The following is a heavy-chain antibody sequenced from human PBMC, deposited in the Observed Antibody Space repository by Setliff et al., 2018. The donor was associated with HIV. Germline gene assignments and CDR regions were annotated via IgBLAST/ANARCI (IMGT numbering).Heavy chain of an antibody. Sequence: SETLSLTCTVSGDSMRDYYGSWLRQPAGKGLEWIGRIFPSGTTDYNPSLKSRVTMSIDKSKDQFSLNLKSVTAADTAAYFCARDRSNYGSGSSAYNWFDPWGQGNQVTVSS. CDR1: GDSMRDYY. CDR2: IFPSGTT. CDR3: ARDRSNYGSGSSAYNWFDP. D-gene: IGHD3-10*01. J-gene: IGHJ5*02. V-gene: IGHV4-4*07.